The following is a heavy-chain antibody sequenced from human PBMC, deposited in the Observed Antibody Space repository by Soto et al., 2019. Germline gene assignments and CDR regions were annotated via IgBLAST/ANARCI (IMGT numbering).Heavy chain of an antibody. J-gene: IGHJ4*02. CDR2: ISPNSGDT. CDR3: AREMWTPNDPQNFFDY. V-gene: IGHV1-18*01. CDR1: GYTFTNFG. D-gene: IGHD1-1*01. Sequence: QVQLVQSAGEVKQPGASVRVSCKASGYTFTNFGITWVRQAPGQGLEWMGWISPNSGDTRYAQNLQGRVTMTTDKYTTTAYMELRSLTSDDTALYYCAREMWTPNDPQNFFDYWGQGALVSVSS.